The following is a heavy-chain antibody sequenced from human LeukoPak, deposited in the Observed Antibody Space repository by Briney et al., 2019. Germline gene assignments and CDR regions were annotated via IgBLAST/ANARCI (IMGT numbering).Heavy chain of an antibody. CDR2: INSDGSST. Sequence: PGGSLRLSCAASGFTFSSYWMHWVRQAPGKGLVWVSRINSDGSSTSYADSVKGRFTFSRDNSKNTLYLQMNSLRVEDTAVYYCATRVGLTRYWYFDLWGRGTLVTVSS. J-gene: IGHJ2*01. V-gene: IGHV3-74*01. CDR3: ATRVGLTRYWYFDL. CDR1: GFTFSSYW.